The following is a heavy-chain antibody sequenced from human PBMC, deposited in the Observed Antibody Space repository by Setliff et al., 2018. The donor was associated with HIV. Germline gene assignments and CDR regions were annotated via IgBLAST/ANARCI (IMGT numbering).Heavy chain of an antibody. CDR1: GFTFSSYW. CDR3: ARLWSYDYVWGSYRPVDY. J-gene: IGHJ4*02. Sequence: PGGSLRLSCAASGFTFSSYWMHWVRQAPGKGLEWVAVISYDGSNKYYADSVKGRFTISRDNAKNTLYLQMNSLRAEDTGVYYCARLWSYDYVWGSYRPVDYWGRGTLVTVS. CDR2: ISYDGSNK. D-gene: IGHD3-16*02. V-gene: IGHV3-30*03.